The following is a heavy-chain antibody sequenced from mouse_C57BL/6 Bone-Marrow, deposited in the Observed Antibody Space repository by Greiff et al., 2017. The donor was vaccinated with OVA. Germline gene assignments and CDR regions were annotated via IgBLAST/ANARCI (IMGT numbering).Heavy chain of an antibody. Sequence: QVQLQQSGAELVKPGASVKISCKASGYAFSSYWMNWVKQRPGKGLEWIGQIYPGDGDTNSHGKFKGKATLTADKSSSTAYMQLSSLTSEDSAVYFCARERNDSMFAYWGQGTLVTVSA. CDR2: IYPGDGDT. CDR1: GYAFSSYW. D-gene: IGHD2-4*01. V-gene: IGHV1-80*01. CDR3: ARERNDSMFAY. J-gene: IGHJ3*01.